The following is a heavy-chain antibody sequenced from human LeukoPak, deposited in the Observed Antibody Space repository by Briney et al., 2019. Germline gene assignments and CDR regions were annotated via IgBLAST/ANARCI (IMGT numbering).Heavy chain of an antibody. J-gene: IGHJ3*02. CDR1: GGSISSGSYY. Sequence: SETLSLTCTVSGGSISSGSYYWSWIRQPAGKGLEWIGRIYTSGSTNYNPSLKSRVTISVDTSKNQFSLKLSSVTAADTAVYCCARAWYNWNDGLFDIWGQGTMVTVSS. V-gene: IGHV4-61*02. D-gene: IGHD1-20*01. CDR2: IYTSGST. CDR3: ARAWYNWNDGLFDI.